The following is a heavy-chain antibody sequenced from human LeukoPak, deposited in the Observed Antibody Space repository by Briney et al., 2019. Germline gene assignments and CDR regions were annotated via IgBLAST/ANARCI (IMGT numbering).Heavy chain of an antibody. Sequence: GGSLRLSCAASGFTFSSYAMSWVRQAPGKGLEWVSAISGSSGSTYYADSVKGRFTISRDNAKNTLYLQMNSLRAEDTAVYYCMKAGEQDSSGYYFDYWGQGTLVTVSS. CDR2: ISGSSGST. V-gene: IGHV3-23*01. CDR1: GFTFSSYA. J-gene: IGHJ4*02. CDR3: MKAGEQDSSGYYFDY. D-gene: IGHD3-22*01.